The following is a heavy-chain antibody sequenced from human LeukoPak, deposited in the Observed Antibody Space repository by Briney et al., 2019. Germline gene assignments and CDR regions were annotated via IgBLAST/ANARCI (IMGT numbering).Heavy chain of an antibody. D-gene: IGHD1-26*01. V-gene: IGHV1-2*02. J-gene: IGHJ4*02. CDR3: SRDGNFDF. CDR1: GYTFTGYY. CDR2: INPDSADT. Sequence: ASVKVSCKASGYTFTGYYMHWVRQAPGQGLEWMGWINPDSADTNYAQKFQGRVTMTRDTSITTAYMELSSLRSDDTAVYYCSRDGNFDFWGQGTLVTVSS.